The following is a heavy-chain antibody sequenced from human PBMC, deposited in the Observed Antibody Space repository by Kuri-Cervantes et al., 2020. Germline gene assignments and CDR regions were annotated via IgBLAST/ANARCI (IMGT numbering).Heavy chain of an antibody. Sequence: GGSLRLSCAASGFTFSSYSMNWVRQAPGKGLEWVSYISGTSSTIYYADSVKGRFTISRDNSNNTLYLQMSSLRAEDTAVYYCAKGYYDTSAYYQGGAFDIWGQGTMVTVSS. V-gene: IGHV3-48*01. D-gene: IGHD3-22*01. CDR3: AKGYYDTSAYYQGGAFDI. CDR1: GFTFSSYS. J-gene: IGHJ3*02. CDR2: ISGTSSTI.